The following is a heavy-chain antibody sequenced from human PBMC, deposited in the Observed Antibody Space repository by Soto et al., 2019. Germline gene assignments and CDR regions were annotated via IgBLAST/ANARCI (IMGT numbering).Heavy chain of an antibody. Sequence: QVQLLQSGAAVKKPGSSAKLSCKASGGTFSSYTISWVRQAPGQGPEWMGRIIPIVGITKYAQKFQGRVTITAEKSTTTAYMEMSSLRSEDTAVYYCARDDGRADCGGDRYSWGQGSQVKVSS. J-gene: IGHJ4*02. V-gene: IGHV1-69*02. CDR2: IIPIVGIT. D-gene: IGHD2-21*02. CDR1: GGTFSSYT. CDR3: ARDDGRADCGGDRYS.